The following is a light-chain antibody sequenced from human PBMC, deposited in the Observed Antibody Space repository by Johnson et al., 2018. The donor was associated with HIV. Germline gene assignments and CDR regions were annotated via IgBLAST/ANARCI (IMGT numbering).Light chain of an antibody. Sequence: QSVLTQPPSVSAAPGQKVTISCSGSSSNIGNNYVSWYQQLPGTAPKLLIYDNTKRPSGIPDLFSGSKSGTSDTLGITGLQTGDEADYYCATWDSSLSGYGFGTATTVTVL. J-gene: IGLJ1*01. CDR3: ATWDSSLSGYG. CDR1: SSNIGNNY. CDR2: DNT. V-gene: IGLV1-51*01.